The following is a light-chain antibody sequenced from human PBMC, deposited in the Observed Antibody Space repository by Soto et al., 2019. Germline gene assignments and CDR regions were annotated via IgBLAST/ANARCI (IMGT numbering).Light chain of an antibody. Sequence: EIVLTQSTATLSLSPGERATLSCRASQSISSYLAWYQQKPGQAPRLLIYDASNRATGIPARFSGSGSGTDFTLTISSLEPEDFAVYYCQQRDNWPPTWTFGQGTKVGIK. CDR2: DAS. V-gene: IGKV3-11*01. CDR3: QQRDNWPPTWT. CDR1: QSISSY. J-gene: IGKJ1*01.